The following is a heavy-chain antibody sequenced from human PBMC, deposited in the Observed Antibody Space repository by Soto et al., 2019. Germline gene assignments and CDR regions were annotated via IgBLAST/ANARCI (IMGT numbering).Heavy chain of an antibody. D-gene: IGHD3-10*01. CDR3: AKDRHYGSGTYSDSYLDY. V-gene: IGHV3-23*01. J-gene: IGHJ4*02. CDR2: ISGSGGTT. CDR1: GFTFNSYA. Sequence: EVQLLESGGGVVQPGGSLRLSCGGSGFTFNSYAMTWVRQAPGKGLEWVSAISGSGGTTYYANSVKGRFSISRDQSKDTLYLQMNSLRDEDTAIYYCAKDRHYGSGTYSDSYLDYWGQGTLVTVSS.